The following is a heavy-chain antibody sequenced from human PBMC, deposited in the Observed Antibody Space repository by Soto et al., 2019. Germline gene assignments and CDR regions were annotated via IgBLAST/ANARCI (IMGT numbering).Heavy chain of an antibody. CDR3: AKARSGSYPYYYYGMDV. CDR2: ISGSGGST. V-gene: IGHV3-23*01. Sequence: ESGGGLVQPGGSLRLSCAASGFTFSSYAMSWVRQAPGKGLEWVSAISGSGGSTYYADSVKGRFTISRDNSKNTLYLQMNSLRAEDTAVYYCAKARSGSYPYYYYGMDVWGQGTTVTVSS. J-gene: IGHJ6*02. D-gene: IGHD1-26*01. CDR1: GFTFSSYA.